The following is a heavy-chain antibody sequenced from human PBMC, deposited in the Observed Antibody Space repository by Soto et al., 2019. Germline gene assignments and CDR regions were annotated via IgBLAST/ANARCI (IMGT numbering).Heavy chain of an antibody. Sequence: GSLLRAGAASGFTFSRFSMHWVRQAPGKGLAWVAVISYDGNNKHFAESVKGRFSISRDDSKNTVYLEMNNLRGDDSAVYYRARDHGMFLSYYYYGMDVWGQGTKVTVYS. V-gene: IGHV3-30-3*01. CDR1: GFTFSRFS. J-gene: IGHJ6*02. CDR3: ARDHGMFLSYYYYGMDV. CDR2: ISYDGNNK. D-gene: IGHD3-10*02.